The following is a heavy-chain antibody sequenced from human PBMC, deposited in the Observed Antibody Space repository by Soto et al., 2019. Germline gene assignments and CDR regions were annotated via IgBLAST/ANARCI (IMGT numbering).Heavy chain of an antibody. CDR3: ARGYCSSTSCYPNWFDP. Sequence: VGSLKISCKGSGYSFTSYWISWVRQMPGKGLEWMGRIDPSDSYTNYSPSFQGHVTISADKSISTAYLQWSSLKASDTAMYYCARGYCSSTSCYPNWFDPWGQGTLLTVSS. D-gene: IGHD2-2*01. CDR2: IDPSDSYT. CDR1: GYSFTSYW. J-gene: IGHJ5*02. V-gene: IGHV5-10-1*01.